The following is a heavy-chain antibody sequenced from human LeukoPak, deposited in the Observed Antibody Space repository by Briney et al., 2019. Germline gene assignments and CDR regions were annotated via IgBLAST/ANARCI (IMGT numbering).Heavy chain of an antibody. D-gene: IGHD4-17*01. V-gene: IGHV4-59*01. CDR2: IYYSGST. Sequence: SETLSLTCTVSGGSISNYYWSWIRQPPGKGLEWIGYIYYSGSTNYHPSLKSRVTISVDKSKNQFSLKLSSVTAADTAVYYCVRGGPPTVTRLDYWGQGTLVTVSS. CDR3: VRGGPPTVTRLDY. CDR1: GGSISNYY. J-gene: IGHJ4*02.